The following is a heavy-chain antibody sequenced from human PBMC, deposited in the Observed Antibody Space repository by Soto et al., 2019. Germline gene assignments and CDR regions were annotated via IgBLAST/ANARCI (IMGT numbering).Heavy chain of an antibody. D-gene: IGHD2-21*01. J-gene: IGHJ3*02. Sequence: SETLSLTCTVSGGSISSGSYYWSWIRQPPGKGLEWIGYIYYSGSTNYNPSLKSRVTISVDTSKNQFSLKLSSVTAADTAVYYCARDLFMFNAFDIWGQGTMVTVSS. CDR1: GGSISSGSYY. CDR3: ARDLFMFNAFDI. V-gene: IGHV4-61*01. CDR2: IYYSGST.